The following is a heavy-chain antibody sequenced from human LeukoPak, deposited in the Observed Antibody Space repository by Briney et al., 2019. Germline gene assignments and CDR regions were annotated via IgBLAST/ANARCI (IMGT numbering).Heavy chain of an antibody. J-gene: IGHJ1*01. Sequence: ASVKVSCKASGYTLTGYYMHWVRQAPGQGLEWMGWINPNSGGTNYAQKFQGRVTMTRDTSISTAYMELSRLRSDDTAVYYCARVDSSGYYNEYFQHWGQGTLVTVSS. CDR1: GYTLTGYY. V-gene: IGHV1-2*02. CDR3: ARVDSSGYYNEYFQH. CDR2: INPNSGGT. D-gene: IGHD3-22*01.